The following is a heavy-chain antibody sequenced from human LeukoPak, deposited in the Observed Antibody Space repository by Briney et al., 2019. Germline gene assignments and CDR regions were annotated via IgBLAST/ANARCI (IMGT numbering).Heavy chain of an antibody. CDR2: IYRGGST. CDR1: GFNVSSNY. V-gene: IGHV3-53*04. CDR3: ASSGYYDSSIFDY. D-gene: IGHD3-22*01. J-gene: IGHJ4*02. Sequence: GGSLRLSCGASGFNVSSNYMSWVRQAPGKGLEWVSVIYRGGSTYYADSVKGRFTISRHNSKSTLYLQMNSLRPEDTAVYYCASSGYYDSSIFDYWGQGTLVTVSS.